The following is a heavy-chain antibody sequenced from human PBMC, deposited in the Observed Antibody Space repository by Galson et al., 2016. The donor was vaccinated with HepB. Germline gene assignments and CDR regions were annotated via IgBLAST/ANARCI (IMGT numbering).Heavy chain of an antibody. J-gene: IGHJ4*02. D-gene: IGHD6-19*01. CDR3: ARVLQGTGWHIVDY. V-gene: IGHV3-48*02. CDR2: ISSSSSTI. CDR1: GFNFGSYS. Sequence: SLRLSCAASGFNFGSYSMNWVRQAPGKGLEWVSYISSSSSTIYYADSVKGRFTISRDNAKNSLYLQMKSLRDEDTGVYYCARVLQGTGWHIVDYWGQGTLVTVSS.